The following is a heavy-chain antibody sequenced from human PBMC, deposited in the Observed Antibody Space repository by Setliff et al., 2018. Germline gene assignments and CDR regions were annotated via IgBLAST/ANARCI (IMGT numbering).Heavy chain of an antibody. CDR2: IRRKGDSYAT. D-gene: IGHD4-17*01. CDR1: GFTFSGSA. V-gene: IGHV3-73*01. CDR3: SAVLNGDYFDY. J-gene: IGHJ4*02. Sequence: GESLRLSCAASGFTFSGSAMHWVRQASGKGLEWVGRIRRKGDSYATAYAASVKGRFTISRDDSKNMAYLQMNSLKIEDTAVYYCSAVLNGDYFDYWGQGTLVTVSS.